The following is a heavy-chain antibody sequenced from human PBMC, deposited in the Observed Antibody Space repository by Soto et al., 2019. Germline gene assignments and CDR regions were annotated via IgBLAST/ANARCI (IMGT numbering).Heavy chain of an antibody. D-gene: IGHD3-9*01. CDR2: IYYSGST. J-gene: IGHJ6*03. V-gene: IGHV4-59*08. CDR3: ARHQVDRYFDWSQYYYYMDV. CDR1: GGSISSYY. Sequence: LSLTCTVSGGSISSYYWSWIRQPPGKGLEWIGYIYYSGSTNYNPSLKSRVTISVDTSKNQFSLKLSSVTAADTAVYYCARHQVDRYFDWSQYYYYMDVWGKGTTVTVSS.